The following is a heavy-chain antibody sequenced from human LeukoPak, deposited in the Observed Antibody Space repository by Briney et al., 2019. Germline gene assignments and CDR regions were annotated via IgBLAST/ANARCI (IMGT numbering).Heavy chain of an antibody. D-gene: IGHD5-24*01. J-gene: IGHJ2*01. CDR2: INHSGST. V-gene: IGHV4-34*01. Sequence: SETLSLTCAVYGGSFSGYYWSWIRQPPGKGLEWIGEINHSGSTNYNPSLKSRVTISVDTSKNQFSLKLSSVTAADTAVYYCARGTRDGYRMRWYLDLWGRGTLVTVSS. CDR1: GGSFSGYY. CDR3: ARGTRDGYRMRWYLDL.